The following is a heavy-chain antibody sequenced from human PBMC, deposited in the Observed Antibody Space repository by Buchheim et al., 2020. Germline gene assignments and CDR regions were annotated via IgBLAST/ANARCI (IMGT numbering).Heavy chain of an antibody. CDR2: IRSITYGGTT. CDR1: GFTFGDFA. D-gene: IGHD3-9*01. J-gene: IGHJ4*02. CDR3: SRRLGFDY. V-gene: IGHV3-49*03. Sequence: EVQLVESGGGLVQPGRSLRLSCVGSGFTFGDFAMSWFRQAPGKGLEWVGLIRSITYGGTTEYAPSVNGRLTISRDDSKSITYLQMNSLKAEDTAVYYCSRRLGFDYWGQGTL.